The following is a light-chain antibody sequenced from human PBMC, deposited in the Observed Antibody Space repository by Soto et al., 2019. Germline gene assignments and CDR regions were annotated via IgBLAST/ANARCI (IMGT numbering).Light chain of an antibody. CDR1: SSNIGAGYD. Sequence: QSVLTQPPSVSGAPGQRVTISCTGSSSNIGAGYDVHWYQQVPGKAPKLLIYGTSNRPSGVPDRFSGSKSGTSASLAITGLQAEDETDYYCQSYDSSLSGWVFGGGTKVTVL. CDR2: GTS. CDR3: QSYDSSLSGWV. J-gene: IGLJ3*02. V-gene: IGLV1-40*01.